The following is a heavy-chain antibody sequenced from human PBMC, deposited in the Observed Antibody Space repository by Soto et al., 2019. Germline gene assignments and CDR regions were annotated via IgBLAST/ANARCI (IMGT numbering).Heavy chain of an antibody. CDR2: VIPMVGMS. J-gene: IGHJ4*02. V-gene: IGHV1-69*02. CDR3: ATNYGSGSAHFDY. D-gene: IGHD3-10*01. CDR1: GGTFNFYS. Sequence: QVQLVQSGAEVKKPGSSVKVSCTASGGTFNFYSISWVRQAPGQGLEWVGRVIPMVGMSEYAQKFQGRVTIPADKSTSTAYMNLRSLRSEDTAVYSCATNYGSGSAHFDYWGQGTLVTVSS.